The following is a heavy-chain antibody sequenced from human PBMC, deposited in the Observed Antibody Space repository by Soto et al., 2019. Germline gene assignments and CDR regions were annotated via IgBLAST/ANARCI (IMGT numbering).Heavy chain of an antibody. J-gene: IGHJ6*03. V-gene: IGHV1-3*01. CDR3: ASGYDFWSGGAYMDF. D-gene: IGHD3-3*01. CDR2: INAGNGNT. CDR1: GYTFTSYA. Sequence: ASVKVSCKASGYTFTSYAMHWVRQAPGQRLEWMGWINAGNGNTKYSQKFQGRVTITRDTSASTAYMELSSLRSEDTTVYYCASGYDFWSGGAYMDFRGKGTTVTVSS.